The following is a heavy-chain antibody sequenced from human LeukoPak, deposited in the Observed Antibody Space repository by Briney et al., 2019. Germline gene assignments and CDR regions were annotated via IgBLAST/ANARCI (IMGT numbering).Heavy chain of an antibody. V-gene: IGHV3-30*02. CDR1: GFTFSSYG. CDR2: IRYDGSNK. CDR3: AKDPGYYDSSGLGFDY. Sequence: GGSLRLSCAASGFTFSSYGMHWVRQAPGKGLEGVAFIRYDGSNKYYADSVKGRFTISRDNSKNTLYLQMNSLRAEDTAVYYCAKDPGYYDSSGLGFDYWGQGTLVTVSS. D-gene: IGHD3-22*01. J-gene: IGHJ4*02.